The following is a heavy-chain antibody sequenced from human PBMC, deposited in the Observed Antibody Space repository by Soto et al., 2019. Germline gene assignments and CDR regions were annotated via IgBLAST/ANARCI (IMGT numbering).Heavy chain of an antibody. CDR2: INHSGST. D-gene: IGHD2-15*01. V-gene: IGHV4-34*01. CDR1: GGSFSGYY. Sequence: ASETLSLTCAVYGGSFSGYYWSWIRQPPGKGLEWIREINHSGSTNYNPSLKSRVTISVDTSKNQFSLKLSSVTAADTAVYYCARGGQYCSGGSCYSFVPHYYYYYYMDVWGKGTTVTVSS. CDR3: ARGGQYCSGGSCYSFVPHYYYYYYMDV. J-gene: IGHJ6*03.